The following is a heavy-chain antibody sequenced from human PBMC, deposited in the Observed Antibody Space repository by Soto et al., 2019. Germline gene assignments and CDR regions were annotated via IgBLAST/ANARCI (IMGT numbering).Heavy chain of an antibody. J-gene: IGHJ4*02. CDR3: AREVLGSTFDY. V-gene: IGHV3-74*01. Sequence: EVQLVESGGGLVQPGGSLRLSCAASGFTFSXXXMHWVRQAPGKGLVSVSRINSDGSSTSYEDSVKGRFTISRDNAKNTLYLQMNSLTAEDTAVYYCAREVLGSTFDYWGQGTLVTVSS. CDR2: INSDGSST. D-gene: IGHD6-6*01. CDR1: GFTFSXXX.